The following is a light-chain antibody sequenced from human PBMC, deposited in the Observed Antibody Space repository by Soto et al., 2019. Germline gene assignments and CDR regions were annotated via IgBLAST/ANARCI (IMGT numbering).Light chain of an antibody. V-gene: IGKV1-39*01. CDR2: AAS. Sequence: DIQITQSPSSLPESAGDRVTITCRASQGISTYLNWYQQKPGKAPKLLIYAASSLQSGIPSRFSASGSETDFTLTISSLQPEDFATYSCQQSYNTTWTFGQGTKVDIK. CDR3: QQSYNTTWT. CDR1: QGISTY. J-gene: IGKJ1*01.